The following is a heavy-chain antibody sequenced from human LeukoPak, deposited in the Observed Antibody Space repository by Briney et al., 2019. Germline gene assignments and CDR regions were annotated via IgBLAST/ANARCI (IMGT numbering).Heavy chain of an antibody. CDR3: ARHLVGATGGFDY. CDR1: GFTFSDYY. CDR2: ISSSGSTI. V-gene: IGHV3-11*01. Sequence: PGGSLRLSCAASGFTFSDYYMRWIRQAPGKGLEWVSYISSSGSTIYYADSVKGRFTISRDNAKNSLYLQTNSRRAEDTAVYYCARHLVGATGGFDYWGQGTLVTVSS. D-gene: IGHD1-26*01. J-gene: IGHJ4*02.